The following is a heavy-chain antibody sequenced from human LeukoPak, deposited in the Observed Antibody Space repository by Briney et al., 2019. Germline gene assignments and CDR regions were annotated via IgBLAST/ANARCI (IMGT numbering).Heavy chain of an antibody. CDR1: GGSISSGDYY. J-gene: IGHJ4*02. V-gene: IGHV4-30-4*01. D-gene: IGHD2-2*01. Sequence: SQTLSLTCTVSGGSISSGDYYWSWIRQPPGKGLEWIGYIYYSGSTYYSPSLKSRVTISVDTSKNQFSLKLSSVTAADTAVYYCAREPGQLTCSSTSCHFDYWGQGTLVTVSS. CDR3: AREPGQLTCSSTSCHFDY. CDR2: IYYSGST.